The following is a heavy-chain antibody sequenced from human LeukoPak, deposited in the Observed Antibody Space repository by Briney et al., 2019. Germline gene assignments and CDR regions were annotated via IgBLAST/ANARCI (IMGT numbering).Heavy chain of an antibody. CDR3: AKIGLGQWLVPFDY. V-gene: IGHV3-30*18. CDR2: ISYDGSNK. Sequence: GRSLRLSCAASGFTFSSYGMHWVRQAPGKGLEWVAVISYDGSNKYYADSVKGRFTISRDNSKNTLYLQMNSLRAEDTAVYYCAKIGLGQWLVPFDYWGQGTLVTVSS. J-gene: IGHJ4*02. D-gene: IGHD6-19*01. CDR1: GFTFSSYG.